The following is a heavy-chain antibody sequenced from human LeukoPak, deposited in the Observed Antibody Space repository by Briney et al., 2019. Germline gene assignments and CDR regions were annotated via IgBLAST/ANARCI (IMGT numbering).Heavy chain of an antibody. CDR3: ARELLDSSGYYYYYYGMDV. J-gene: IGHJ6*02. Sequence: PSGTLSLTCAVSGGSISSSNWWSWVRQPPGKGLEWIGEIYHSGSTNYNPSLKSRVTISVDKSKNQFSLKLSSVTAADTAVYYCARELLDSSGYYYYYYGMDVWGQGTTVIVSS. CDR2: IYHSGST. D-gene: IGHD3-22*01. CDR1: GGSISSSNW. V-gene: IGHV4-4*02.